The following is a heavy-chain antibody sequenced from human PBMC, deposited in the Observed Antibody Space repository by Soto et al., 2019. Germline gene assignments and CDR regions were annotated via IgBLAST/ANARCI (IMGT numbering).Heavy chain of an antibody. CDR2: ISGSGATT. CDR1: GFTFSSYA. V-gene: IGHV3-23*01. CDR3: AKYARGYYYDMDV. J-gene: IGHJ6*02. D-gene: IGHD2-2*01. Sequence: GGSLRLSCAASGFTFSSYAMTWVRQAPGKGLEWVSGISGSGATTSYADSVKGRFTVSRDNSKNRLYLQMNSLRAADTAVYYCAKYARGYYYDMDVWGQGTTVTVSS.